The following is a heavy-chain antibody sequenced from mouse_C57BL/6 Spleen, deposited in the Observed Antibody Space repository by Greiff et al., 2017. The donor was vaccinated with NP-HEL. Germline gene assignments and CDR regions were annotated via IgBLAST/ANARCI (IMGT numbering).Heavy chain of an antibody. CDR1: GYTFTDYY. D-gene: IGHD2-4*01. J-gene: IGHJ2*01. CDR2: INPNNGGT. V-gene: IGHV1-26*01. Sequence: VQLQQSGPELVKPGASVKISCKASGYTFTDYYMNWVKQSHGKSLEWIGDINPNNGGTSYNQKFKGKATLTVDKSSSTAYMELRSLTSEDSAVYYCARSDYDYDGHYFDYWGQGTTLTVSS. CDR3: ARSDYDYDGHYFDY.